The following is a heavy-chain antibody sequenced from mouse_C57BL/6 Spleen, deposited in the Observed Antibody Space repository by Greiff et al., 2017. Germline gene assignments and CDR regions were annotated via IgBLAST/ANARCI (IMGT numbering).Heavy chain of an antibody. Sequence: EVKLVESGGGLVQPKGSLKLSCAASGFSFNTYAMNWVRQAPGKGLEWVARIRSKSNNYATYYADSVKDRFTISRDDSESMLYLQMNNLKTEDTAMYYCVRDYGSSYVYYFDYWGQGTTLTVSS. CDR1: GFSFNTYA. D-gene: IGHD1-1*01. J-gene: IGHJ2*01. CDR2: IRSKSNNYAT. CDR3: VRDYGSSYVYYFDY. V-gene: IGHV10-1*01.